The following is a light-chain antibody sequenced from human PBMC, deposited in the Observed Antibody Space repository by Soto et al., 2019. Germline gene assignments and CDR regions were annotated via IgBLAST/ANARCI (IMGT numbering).Light chain of an antibody. CDR1: QTISDY. Sequence: EIVLTQSPATLSLSPGERATLSCRASQTISDYLAWYQQKPGQAPRILIYDASKRATGVPARFSSSGSGTDFTLTISSLEPEDFAVYYCQQRGNWPLTFGGGTKVEI. CDR3: QQRGNWPLT. J-gene: IGKJ4*01. V-gene: IGKV3-11*01. CDR2: DAS.